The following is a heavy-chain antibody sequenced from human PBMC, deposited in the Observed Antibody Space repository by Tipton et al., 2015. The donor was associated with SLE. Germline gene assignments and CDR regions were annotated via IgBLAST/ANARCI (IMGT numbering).Heavy chain of an antibody. D-gene: IGHD3-16*01. CDR2: IYYSGST. J-gene: IGHJ6*02. Sequence: TLSLTCTVSGGSISSHYWSWIRQPPGKGLEWIGYIYYSGSTNYNPSLKSRVTISVDTSKNQFSLKLSSVTAADTAVYYCARGNQPGLITFGGFYYGMDVWGQGTTVTVSS. V-gene: IGHV4-59*11. CDR1: GGSISSHY. CDR3: ARGNQPGLITFGGFYYGMDV.